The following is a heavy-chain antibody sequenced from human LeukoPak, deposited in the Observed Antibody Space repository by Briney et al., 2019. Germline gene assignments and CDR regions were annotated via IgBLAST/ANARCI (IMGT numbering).Heavy chain of an antibody. Sequence: GGSLRLSCAASGFTVSNTFMSWVRQAPGKGLEWVSVIYSVGTTYYADSVKGRFTISRDNSKNTLYLQMNSLRAEDTAVYYCARRAIGYDSSGYYPNWYFDLWGRGTLVTVSS. V-gene: IGHV3-53*01. CDR1: GFTVSNTF. J-gene: IGHJ2*01. CDR3: ARRAIGYDSSGYYPNWYFDL. D-gene: IGHD3-22*01. CDR2: IYSVGTT.